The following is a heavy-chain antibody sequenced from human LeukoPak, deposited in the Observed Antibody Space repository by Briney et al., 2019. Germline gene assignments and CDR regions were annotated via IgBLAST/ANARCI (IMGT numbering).Heavy chain of an antibody. D-gene: IGHD6-13*01. V-gene: IGHV3-21*01. J-gene: IGHJ4*02. CDR1: GFTSSSYS. Sequence: GGSLRLSCAASGFTSSSYSMNWVRQAPGKGLEWVSSISSSSSYIYYADSVKGRFTISRDNAKNSLYLQMNSLRAEDTAVYYCARDYRGSAAYDYWGQGTLVTVSS. CDR3: ARDYRGSAAYDY. CDR2: ISSSSSYI.